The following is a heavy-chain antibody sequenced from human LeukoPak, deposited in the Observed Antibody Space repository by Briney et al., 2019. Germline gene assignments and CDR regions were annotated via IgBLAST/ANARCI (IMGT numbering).Heavy chain of an antibody. Sequence: GGSLRLSCAASGFTFSDYYMSWVRQAPGKGLEWVSAISGSGISTYYADSVKGRFTISRDNSKNTLYLQMNSLRAEDTALYYCAKDDSPYCGGDCPLDYWGQGTLVTVSS. CDR1: GFTFSDYY. V-gene: IGHV3-23*01. CDR2: ISGSGIST. J-gene: IGHJ4*02. D-gene: IGHD2-21*02. CDR3: AKDDSPYCGGDCPLDY.